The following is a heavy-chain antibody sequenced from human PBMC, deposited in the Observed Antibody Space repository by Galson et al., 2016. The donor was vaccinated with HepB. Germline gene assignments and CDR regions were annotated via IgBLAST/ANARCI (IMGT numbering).Heavy chain of an antibody. V-gene: IGHV3-20*01. CDR2: IIWNGDST. CDR1: GFRFDDYA. J-gene: IGHJ4*02. Sequence: SLRLSCAASGFRFDDYAMTWVRQVPGKGLEWVSGIIWNGDSTGYADSVRGRFTISRDNAQRSLYLQMNSLKVEDTAFYHCARSGCCTRTRCPLFDYWGQGVLVTVAS. CDR3: ARSGCCTRTRCPLFDY. D-gene: IGHD2-8*01.